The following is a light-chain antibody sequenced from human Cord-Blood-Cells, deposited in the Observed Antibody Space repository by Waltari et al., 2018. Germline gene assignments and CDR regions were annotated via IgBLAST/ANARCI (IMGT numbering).Light chain of an antibody. CDR3: QQRSNWPLT. Sequence: EIVLTQSPATLSLSPGEIATLSCRASQSVSSYLAWYQQKPGQAPRLLIYDASNRATGIPARFSGSGSGTDFTLTISSLEPEDFAVYYCQQRSNWPLTFSGGTKVEIK. J-gene: IGKJ4*01. V-gene: IGKV3-11*01. CDR1: QSVSSY. CDR2: DAS.